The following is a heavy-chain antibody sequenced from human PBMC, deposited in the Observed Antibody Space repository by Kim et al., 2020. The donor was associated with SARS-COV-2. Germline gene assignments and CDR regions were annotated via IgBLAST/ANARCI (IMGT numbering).Heavy chain of an antibody. D-gene: IGHD2-15*01. V-gene: IGHV1-58*01. CDR3: AAMSVVVAAAALNFDY. Sequence: KFQQRVTITRDMSTSTAYMELSSLRSEDTAVYYCAAMSVVVAAAALNFDYWGQGTLVTVSS. J-gene: IGHJ4*02.